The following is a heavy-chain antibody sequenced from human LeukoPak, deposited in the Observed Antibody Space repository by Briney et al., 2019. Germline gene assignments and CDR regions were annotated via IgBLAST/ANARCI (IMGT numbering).Heavy chain of an antibody. CDR1: GFTFSSYS. V-gene: IGHV3-21*01. CDR3: ARDQEAKGIVVVVAAIDY. CDR2: ISSSSSYI. J-gene: IGHJ4*02. Sequence: GGSLRLSCAASGFTFSSYSMNWVRQAPGKGLEWVSSISSSSSYIYYADSVKGRFTISRDNAENSLYLQMNSLRAEDTAVYYCARDQEAKGIVVVVAAIDYWGQGTLVTVSS. D-gene: IGHD2-15*01.